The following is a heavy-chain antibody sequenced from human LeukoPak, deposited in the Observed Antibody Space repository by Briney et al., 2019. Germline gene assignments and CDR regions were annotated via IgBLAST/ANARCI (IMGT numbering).Heavy chain of an antibody. CDR1: GNTFTSYG. CDR3: ARDPYSSGPSTFDY. CDR2: ISAYNGNT. V-gene: IGHV1-18*04. J-gene: IGHJ4*02. D-gene: IGHD6-19*01. Sequence: ASVKVSCKASGNTFTSYGISWVRQAPGQGLEWMGWISAYNGNTNYAQKLQGRVTMTTDTSTSTAYMELRSLRSDDTAVYYCARDPYSSGPSTFDYWGQGTLVTVSS.